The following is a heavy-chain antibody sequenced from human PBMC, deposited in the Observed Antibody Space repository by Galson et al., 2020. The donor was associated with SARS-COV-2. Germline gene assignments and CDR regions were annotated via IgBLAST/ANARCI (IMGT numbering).Heavy chain of an antibody. CDR3: ARGSGRSYDYYGSGSYDY. J-gene: IGHJ4*02. V-gene: IGHV4-59*01. CDR2: IYYSGST. D-gene: IGHD3-10*01. Sequence: SETLSLTCTVSGGSISSYYWSWIRQPPGKGLEWIGYIYYSGSTNYNPSLKSRVTISVDTSKNQFSLKLSSVTAADTAVYYCARGSGRSYDYYGSGSYDYWGQGTLVTVSS. CDR1: GGSISSYY.